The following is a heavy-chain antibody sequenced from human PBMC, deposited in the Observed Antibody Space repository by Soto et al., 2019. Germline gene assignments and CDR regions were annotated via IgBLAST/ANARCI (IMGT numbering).Heavy chain of an antibody. D-gene: IGHD3-9*01. CDR2: ISGSGGST. CDR3: ARDQNIWGYTYYDILTGKFGGMDV. CDR1: GFTFSSYA. J-gene: IGHJ6*02. V-gene: IGHV3-23*01. Sequence: PGGSLRLSCAASGFTFSSYAMSWVRQAPGKGLEWVSAISGSGGSTYYADSVKGRFTISRDNSKNTLYLQMNSLRAEDTAVYYCARDQNIWGYTYYDILTGKFGGMDVWGQGTTVTVSS.